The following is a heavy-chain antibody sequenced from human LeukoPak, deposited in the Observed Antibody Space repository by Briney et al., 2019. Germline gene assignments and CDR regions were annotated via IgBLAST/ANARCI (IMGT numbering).Heavy chain of an antibody. J-gene: IGHJ4*02. V-gene: IGHV3-9*01. CDR1: GFTFDDYA. Sequence: GGSLRLSCAASGFTFDDYAMHWVRQAPGKGLEWVSGISWNSGSIGYADSVKGRFTISRDNSKNTLYLQMNSLRAEDTAVYYCARDLYATYWGQGTLVTVSS. CDR3: ARDLYATY. CDR2: ISWNSGSI. D-gene: IGHD2/OR15-2a*01.